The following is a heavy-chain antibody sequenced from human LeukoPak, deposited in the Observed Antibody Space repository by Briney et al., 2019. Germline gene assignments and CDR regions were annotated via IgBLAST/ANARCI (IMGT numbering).Heavy chain of an antibody. CDR3: ARDAPRYCSSTSCYPDY. CDR1: GGSISSGSYY. CDR2: IYTNGRM. D-gene: IGHD2-2*01. Sequence: SQTLSLTCTVSGGSISSGSYYWSWIRQPAGKGLEWVGRIYTNGRMNYNPSLKSRVTISVDTSKNQFSLKLSSVTAEDTAVYYCARDAPRYCSSTSCYPDYWGQGTLVTVSS. J-gene: IGHJ4*02. V-gene: IGHV4-61*02.